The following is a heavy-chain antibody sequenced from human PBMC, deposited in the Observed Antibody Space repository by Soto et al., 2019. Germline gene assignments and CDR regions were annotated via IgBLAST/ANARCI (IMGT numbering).Heavy chain of an antibody. CDR1: GFSFNNYA. CDR2: IDDTGDNT. Sequence: PGGSLRLSCAASGFSFNNYAMSWVRQAPGKGLEWVSGIDDTGDNTYYADSVKGQFTISRDNSKNTLYLQMDSLKAEDTAIYYCATSFRYFDNWGQGTRVTVSS. V-gene: IGHV3-23*01. CDR3: ATSFRYFDN. J-gene: IGHJ4*02.